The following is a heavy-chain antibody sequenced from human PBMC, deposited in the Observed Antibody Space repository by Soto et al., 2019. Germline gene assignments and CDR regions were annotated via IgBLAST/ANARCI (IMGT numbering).Heavy chain of an antibody. Sequence: SETLSLTCTVSGGSISSGDYYWSWIRQPPGKGLEWIGYIYYSGSTYYNPSLKSRVTISVDTSKNQFSLKLSSVTAADTAVYYCARQGKATLYFDYWGQGTLVTVSS. CDR1: GGSISSGDYY. V-gene: IGHV4-30-4*01. J-gene: IGHJ4*02. CDR3: ARQGKATLYFDY. CDR2: IYYSGST.